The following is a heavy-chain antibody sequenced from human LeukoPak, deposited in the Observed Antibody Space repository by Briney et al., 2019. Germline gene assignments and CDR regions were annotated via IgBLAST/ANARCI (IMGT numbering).Heavy chain of an antibody. CDR3: AKSFSSAWSPFDH. CDR1: GFVFSSYD. V-gene: IGHV3-30*02. J-gene: IGHJ4*02. Sequence: GGSLRLSCAASGFVFSSYDIHWVRQAPGKGLEWVAFIRFDGSTTYYAESVKGRFTVSRDDADNSLYLEMKNLRAEDTAVYYCAKSFSSAWSPFDHWGQGSLVTVSS. CDR2: IRFDGSTT. D-gene: IGHD6-19*01.